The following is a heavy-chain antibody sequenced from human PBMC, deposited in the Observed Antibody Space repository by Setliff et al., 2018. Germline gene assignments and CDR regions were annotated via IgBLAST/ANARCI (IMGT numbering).Heavy chain of an antibody. CDR3: AREQWLDPPGYYYMDV. Sequence: SETLSLTCIVSGGSISSYYWSWIRQPAGKGLEWIGHIYIGGSANYNPSLKSRVTMSIDTSKNQFSLKLNSVTAADMAVYYCAREQWLDPPGYYYMDVWARGTTVTVSS. D-gene: IGHD6-19*01. CDR2: IYIGGSA. V-gene: IGHV4-4*07. J-gene: IGHJ6*03. CDR1: GGSISSYY.